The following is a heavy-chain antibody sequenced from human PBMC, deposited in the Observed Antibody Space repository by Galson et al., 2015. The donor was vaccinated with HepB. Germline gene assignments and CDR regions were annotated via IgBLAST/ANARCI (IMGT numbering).Heavy chain of an antibody. Sequence: VKVSCKASGGTFSSYAISWVRQAPGQGLEWMGGIIPIFGTANYAQKFQGRVTITADESTSTAYMELSSLRSEDTAVYYCAREGRGGSPYAVDIWGQGTMVTVSS. J-gene: IGHJ3*02. V-gene: IGHV1-69*13. CDR3: AREGRGGSPYAVDI. CDR1: GGTFSSYA. CDR2: IIPIFGTA. D-gene: IGHD3-16*01.